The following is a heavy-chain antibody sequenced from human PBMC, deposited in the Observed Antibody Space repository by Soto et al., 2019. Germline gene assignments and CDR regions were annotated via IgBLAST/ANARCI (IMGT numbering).Heavy chain of an antibody. Sequence: ASVKVSCKASGYTFTSYGISWVRQAPGQGLEWMGWISVYNGNTNYAQKLQGRVTMTTDTSTSTAYMELRSLRSDDTAVYYCAREGYDFWSGTGWFDPWGQGTLVTVSS. CDR1: GYTFTSYG. CDR2: ISVYNGNT. V-gene: IGHV1-18*01. J-gene: IGHJ5*02. D-gene: IGHD3-3*01. CDR3: AREGYDFWSGTGWFDP.